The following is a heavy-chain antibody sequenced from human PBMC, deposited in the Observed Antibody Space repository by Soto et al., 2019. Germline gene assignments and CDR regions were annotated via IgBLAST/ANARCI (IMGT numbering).Heavy chain of an antibody. D-gene: IGHD3-10*01. V-gene: IGHV3-74*01. CDR3: ARGAFGNYYVDY. Sequence: EVQLVESGGGLVQPGGSLXLSCAASGFTFXRDWMHWVXQAPGKGLVWVSRIKYDGSSTNYADSVKGRFTISRDNAKNTVYLQMNSLRDEDTAVYYCARGAFGNYYVDYWGQGALVTVAS. J-gene: IGHJ4*02. CDR1: GFTFXRDW. CDR2: IKYDGSST.